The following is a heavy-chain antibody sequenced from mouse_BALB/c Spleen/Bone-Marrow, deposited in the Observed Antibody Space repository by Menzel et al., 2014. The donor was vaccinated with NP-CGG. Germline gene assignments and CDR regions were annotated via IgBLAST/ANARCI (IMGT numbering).Heavy chain of an antibody. Sequence: EVKLVESGGGLVKSGGSLELSWAASGFIFNSYGMSWVRQTPEKRLEWVATISGGGSYTFYPDSVKGRFTISRDNAKNNLYLQLSSLRSEDTALYYCARHAYYDQTEVSFVYWGQGTLVTVSA. D-gene: IGHD2-4*01. CDR1: GFIFNSYG. CDR2: ISGGGSYT. V-gene: IGHV5-9-2*01. J-gene: IGHJ3*01. CDR3: ARHAYYDQTEVSFVY.